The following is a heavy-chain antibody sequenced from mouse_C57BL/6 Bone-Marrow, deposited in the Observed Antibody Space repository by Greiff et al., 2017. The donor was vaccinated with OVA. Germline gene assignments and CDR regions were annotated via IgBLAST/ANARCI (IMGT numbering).Heavy chain of an antibody. CDR3: ARHDYYGSSAWFAY. D-gene: IGHD1-1*01. V-gene: IGHV5-15*01. CDR1: GFTFSDYG. J-gene: IGHJ3*01. Sequence: EVKLQESGGGLVQPGGSLKLSCAASGFTFSDYGMAWVRQAPRKGPEWVAFISNLAYSIYYADTVTGRFTISRENAKNTLYLEMSSLRSEDTAMYYCARHDYYGSSAWFAYWGQGTLVTVSA. CDR2: ISNLAYSI.